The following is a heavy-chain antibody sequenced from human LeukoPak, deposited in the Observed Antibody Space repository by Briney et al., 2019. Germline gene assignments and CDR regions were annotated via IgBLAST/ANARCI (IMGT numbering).Heavy chain of an antibody. CDR1: GYTFTSYG. J-gene: IGHJ4*02. Sequence: GASVTVSCKASGYTFTSYGISWVRQAPGQGVEWMGWISAYNGNTNYAQKLQGRVTMTTDTSTSTAYMELRSLRSDDTAVYYCAREDGYSSGWYRGATGFDYWGQGTLVTVSS. V-gene: IGHV1-18*01. D-gene: IGHD6-19*01. CDR3: AREDGYSSGWYRGATGFDY. CDR2: ISAYNGNT.